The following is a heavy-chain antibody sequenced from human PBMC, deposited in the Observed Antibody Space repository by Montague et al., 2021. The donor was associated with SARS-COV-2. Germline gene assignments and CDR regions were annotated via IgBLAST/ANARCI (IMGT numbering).Heavy chain of an antibody. CDR3: AKETYTSGWFQQFGY. CDR1: GGSISSSNYY. J-gene: IGHJ4*02. Sequence: SETLSLTCTVSGGSISSSNYYWGWIRQPPGKGLEWIGSIYYSGTTYYNPSLQSRVTISVDTSKKQFSLKLSSVTAAATAVYYCAKETYTSGWFQQFGYWGQGTLVTVSS. V-gene: IGHV4-39*01. D-gene: IGHD6-19*01. CDR2: IYYSGTT.